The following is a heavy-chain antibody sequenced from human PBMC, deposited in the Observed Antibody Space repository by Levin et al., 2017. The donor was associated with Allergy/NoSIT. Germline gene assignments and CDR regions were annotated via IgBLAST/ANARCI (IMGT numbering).Heavy chain of an antibody. D-gene: IGHD2-2*01. J-gene: IGHJ6*02. CDR2: INHSGST. Sequence: SQTLSLTCAVYGGSFSGYYWSWIRQPPGKGLEWIGEINHSGSTNYNPSLKSRVTISVDTSKNQFSLKLSSVTAADTAVYYCARLLGYCSSTSCRIGGVMDGWGQGTTVTVSS. CDR3: ARLLGYCSSTSCRIGGVMDG. CDR1: GGSFSGYY. V-gene: IGHV4-34*01.